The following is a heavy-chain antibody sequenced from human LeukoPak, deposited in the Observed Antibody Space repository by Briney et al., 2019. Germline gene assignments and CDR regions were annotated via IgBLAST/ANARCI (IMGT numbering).Heavy chain of an antibody. V-gene: IGHV4-34*01. CDR1: GGSFDGYY. Sequence: SETLSLTCAVYGGSFDGYYWSWIRQSPGKGLEWIGEIKYTGSTNYNPSVKSRVTISGDTSKNQFSLHLSSVTAADTAVYYCARLGYCSGGSCNSYFQHWGQGTLVTVSS. CDR2: IKYTGST. J-gene: IGHJ1*01. CDR3: ARLGYCSGGSCNSYFQH. D-gene: IGHD2-15*01.